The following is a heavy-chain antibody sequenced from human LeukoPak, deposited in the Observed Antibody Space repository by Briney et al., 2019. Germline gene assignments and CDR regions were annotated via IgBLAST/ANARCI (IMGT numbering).Heavy chain of an antibody. V-gene: IGHV3-30*03. Sequence: GGSLRLSCVASGFTFSLYGMHWVRQAPGKGLEWVAVISYDGSNKYYADSVKGRFTISRDNSKNTLYLQMNSLRAEDTAVYYCSSLLGYCSGGSCYYFDYWGQGTLVTVSS. D-gene: IGHD2-15*01. CDR3: SSLLGYCSGGSCYYFDY. CDR1: GFTFSLYG. CDR2: ISYDGSNK. J-gene: IGHJ4*02.